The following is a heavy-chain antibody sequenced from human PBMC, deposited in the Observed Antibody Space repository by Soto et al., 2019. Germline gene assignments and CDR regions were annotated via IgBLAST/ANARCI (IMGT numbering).Heavy chain of an antibody. J-gene: IGHJ4*02. CDR3: ARGRITMVRGGTSDY. CDR1: GGTFSSYT. V-gene: IGHV1-69*02. CDR2: IIPILGIA. Sequence: QVQLVQSGAEVKKPGSSVKVSCKASGGTFSSYTISWVRQAPGQGLEWMGRIIPILGIANYAQKFQGRVTITEDKSTSTAYVELGSLRSEDTGVYYCARGRITMVRGGTSDYWGQGTLVTVSS. D-gene: IGHD3-10*01.